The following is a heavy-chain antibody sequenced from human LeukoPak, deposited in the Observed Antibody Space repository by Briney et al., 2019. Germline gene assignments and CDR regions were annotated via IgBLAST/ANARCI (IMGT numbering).Heavy chain of an antibody. CDR3: ARGGWRYYGSGSYYNAAVWFDP. D-gene: IGHD3-10*01. V-gene: IGHV1-8*01. Sequence: GASVKVSCKASGYTFTSYDINWVRQATGQVLEWMGWMNPNSGNTGYAQNFQGRVTMTRHTSISTAYMELSSMRSADTAVYYCARGGWRYYGSGSYYNAAVWFDPWGQGTLVTVSS. CDR1: GYTFTSYD. CDR2: MNPNSGNT. J-gene: IGHJ5*02.